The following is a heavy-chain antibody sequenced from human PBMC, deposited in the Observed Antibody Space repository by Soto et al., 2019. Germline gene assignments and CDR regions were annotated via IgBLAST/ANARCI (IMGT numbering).Heavy chain of an antibody. Sequence: GGSLRLSCAASGFTVSSNYMSWVRQAPGKGLEWVSVIYSGGSTYYADSVKGRFTISRDNSKNTLYLQMNSLRAEDTAVYYCARDPRGDYYYYGMDVWGQGATVTVSS. CDR2: IYSGGST. CDR1: GFTVSSNY. D-gene: IGHD3-16*01. CDR3: ARDPRGDYYYYGMDV. J-gene: IGHJ6*02. V-gene: IGHV3-53*01.